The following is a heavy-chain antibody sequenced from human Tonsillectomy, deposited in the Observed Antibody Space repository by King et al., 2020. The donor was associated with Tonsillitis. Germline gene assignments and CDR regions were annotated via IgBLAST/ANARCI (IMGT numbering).Heavy chain of an antibody. CDR2: IRASGYST. J-gene: IGHJ5*02. CDR1: GFTFSSSA. CDR3: ASLGKGGLGLEPFDP. D-gene: IGHD3-16*01. Sequence: VQLVESGGGLVQPGGSLRLSCAASGFTFSSSAMSWVRQAPGKGLEWVSTIRASGYSTYDADPVKGRFTISRDNSKNTLCLQMNSLRVGDTAVYYCASLGKGGLGLEPFDPWGQGTPVTVSS. V-gene: IGHV3-23*04.